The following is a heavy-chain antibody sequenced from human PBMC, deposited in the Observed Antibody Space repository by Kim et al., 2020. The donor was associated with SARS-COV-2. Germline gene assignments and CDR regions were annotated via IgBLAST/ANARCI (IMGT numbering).Heavy chain of an antibody. J-gene: IGHJ6*02. V-gene: IGHV6-1*01. CDR3: ARVPYYYGSGSSYYYYGMDV. CDR1: GDSVSSNSAA. CDR2: TYYRSKWYN. Sequence: SQTLSLTCAISGDSVSSNSAAWNWIRQSPSRGLEWLGRTYYRSKWYNDYAVSVKSRITINPDTSKNQFSLQLNSVTPEDTAVYYCARVPYYYGSGSSYYYYGMDVWGQGTTVTVSS. D-gene: IGHD3-10*01.